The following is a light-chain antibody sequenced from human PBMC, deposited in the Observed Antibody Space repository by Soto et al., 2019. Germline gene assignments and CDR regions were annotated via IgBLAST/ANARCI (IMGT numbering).Light chain of an antibody. V-gene: IGKV3-11*01. CDR2: DAS. CDR1: QSVNIY. J-gene: IGKJ4*01. Sequence: EIVLTQSPATLSSSPGERATLSCRASQSVNIYLAWYQQKPGQAPRLLIYDASNRATGIPARFSGSGSGTDFTLTISSLEPEDIAVYYCQQRSNWRVTFGGGTKVDIK. CDR3: QQRSNWRVT.